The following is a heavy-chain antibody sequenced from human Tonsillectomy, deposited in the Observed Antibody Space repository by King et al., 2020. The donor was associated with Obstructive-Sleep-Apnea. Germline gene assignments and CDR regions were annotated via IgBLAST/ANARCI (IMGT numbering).Heavy chain of an antibody. V-gene: IGHV4-31*03. CDR3: VREGGSYPKAWFDP. Sequence: QLQESGPGLLKPSQTLSLTCTVSGGSINSGSHYWSWIRQYPGKGLEWIGYIYYTGGTEYNPSLESRATISLDTSKNQFSLKLTSVIAADTAVYYCVREGGSYPKAWFDPWGQGTLVTVSS. J-gene: IGHJ5*02. CDR1: GGSINSGSHY. CDR2: IYYTGGT. D-gene: IGHD1-26*01.